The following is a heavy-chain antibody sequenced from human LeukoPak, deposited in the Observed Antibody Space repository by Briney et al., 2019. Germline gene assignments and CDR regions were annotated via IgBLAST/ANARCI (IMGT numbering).Heavy chain of an antibody. J-gene: IGHJ3*02. CDR1: GGSISSGGYY. D-gene: IGHD6-13*01. V-gene: IGHV4-61*08. Sequence: RSSETLSLTCTVSGGSISSGGYYWSWIRQHPGKGLEWIGYIYYSGSTYYNPSLKSRVTISVDTSKNQFSLKLSSVTAADTAVYYCARGGSSWYSKGAFDIWGQGTMVTVSS. CDR2: IYYSGST. CDR3: ARGGSSWYSKGAFDI.